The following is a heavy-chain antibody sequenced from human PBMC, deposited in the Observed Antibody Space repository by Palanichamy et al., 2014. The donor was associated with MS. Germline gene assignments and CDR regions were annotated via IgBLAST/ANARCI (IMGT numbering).Heavy chain of an antibody. Sequence: QLQLQESGPGLVKPSETLSLTCTVSGGSISSSSYYWGWIRQPPGKGLEWIGSIYYSGTAYYNPSLESRVTISADTSKNQFSLKLSSVTAADTAVYYCARRNCSGGSCSPFDFWGQGTLVTVSS. D-gene: IGHD2-15*01. V-gene: IGHV4-39*01. CDR1: GGSISSSSYY. J-gene: IGHJ4*02. CDR2: IYYSGTA. CDR3: ARRNCSGGSCSPFDF.